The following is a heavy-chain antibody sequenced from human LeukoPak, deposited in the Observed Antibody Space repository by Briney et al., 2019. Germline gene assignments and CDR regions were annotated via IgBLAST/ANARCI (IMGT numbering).Heavy chain of an antibody. Sequence: GGSLRLSCVVSGFIFHDFSMHWVRQAPGKGLEWVAIILTDGNSKFSADSVKGRFTISRDNAKNSLYLQMNSLRAEDTAVYYCARGYCSSTSCYVYFDYWGQGTLVTVSS. CDR1: GFIFHDFS. CDR3: ARGYCSSTSCYVYFDY. J-gene: IGHJ4*02. CDR2: ILTDGNSK. D-gene: IGHD2-2*01. V-gene: IGHV3-30*04.